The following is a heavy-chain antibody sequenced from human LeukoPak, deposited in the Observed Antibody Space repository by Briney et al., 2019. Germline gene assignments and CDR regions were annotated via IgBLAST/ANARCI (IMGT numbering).Heavy chain of an antibody. V-gene: IGHV4-59*01. J-gene: IGHJ4*02. CDR1: GGSISSYY. CDR2: IYYSGST. Sequence: SETLSLTCTVSGGSISSYYWSWIRQPPGKGLEWIGYIYYSGSTNYNPSLKSRVTISIDTSKNQFSLKLSSVTAADTAVYYCARGGASSRYFDNWGRGTLVTVSS. CDR3: ARGGASSRYFDN. D-gene: IGHD6-6*01.